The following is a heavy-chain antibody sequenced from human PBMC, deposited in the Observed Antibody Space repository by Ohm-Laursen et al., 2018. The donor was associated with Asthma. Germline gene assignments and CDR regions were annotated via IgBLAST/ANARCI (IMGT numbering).Heavy chain of an antibody. CDR2: IWYDGSKK. CDR1: GFTFRSYA. Sequence: SLRLSCAASGFTFRSYAMHWVRQAPGKGLEWVAVIWYDGSKKYYADSVKGRFTISRDNSKNTLYMQMNSLRAEDTAVYYCARRDFSGGDPSAAFDIWGQGTMVTVSS. J-gene: IGHJ3*02. CDR3: ARRDFSGGDPSAAFDI. V-gene: IGHV3-30*04. D-gene: IGHD2-21*02.